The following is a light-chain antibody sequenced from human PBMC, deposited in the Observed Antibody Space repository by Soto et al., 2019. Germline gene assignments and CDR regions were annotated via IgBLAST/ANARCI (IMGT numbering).Light chain of an antibody. CDR2: DAS. Sequence: DIQMTQSPSSLSASVGDRVTITCQASQDISNYLNWYQQKPGKAPKLLIYDASNLETGVPSRFSGSGSGTDFTFTISSLQPEDIATYHCQQYDNLPPVYTFGQGTKLEIK. CDR1: QDISNY. CDR3: QQYDNLPPVYT. J-gene: IGKJ2*01. V-gene: IGKV1-33*01.